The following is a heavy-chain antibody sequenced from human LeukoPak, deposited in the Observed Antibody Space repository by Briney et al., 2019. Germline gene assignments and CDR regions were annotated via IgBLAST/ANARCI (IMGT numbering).Heavy chain of an antibody. Sequence: QTGGSLRLSCAASGFTVSSNYMSWVRQAPGKGLEWVSVIYSGGSTYYADSVKGRFTISRDNSKNSLYLQMNSLRDEDTAVYYCARDYQWSFDYWGQGTLVTVSS. CDR2: IYSGGST. V-gene: IGHV3-53*01. D-gene: IGHD2-15*01. CDR1: GFTVSSNY. CDR3: ARDYQWSFDY. J-gene: IGHJ4*02.